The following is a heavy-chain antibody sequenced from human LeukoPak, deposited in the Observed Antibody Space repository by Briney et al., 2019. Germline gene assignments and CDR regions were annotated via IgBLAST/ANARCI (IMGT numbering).Heavy chain of an antibody. J-gene: IGHJ5*02. D-gene: IGHD3-10*01. CDR1: GGSFSGYY. CDR2: INHSGST. Sequence: SETLSLTCAVYGGSFSGYYWGWIRQPPGKGLEWIGEINHSGSTNYNPSLKSRVTISVDTSKNQFSLKLSSVTAADTAVYYCASKKGYYYGSGSYFIRFDPWGQGTLVTVSS. CDR3: ASKKGYYYGSGSYFIRFDP. V-gene: IGHV4-34*01.